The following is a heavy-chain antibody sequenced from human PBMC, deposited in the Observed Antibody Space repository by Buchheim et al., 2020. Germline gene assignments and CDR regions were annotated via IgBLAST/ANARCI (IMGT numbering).Heavy chain of an antibody. J-gene: IGHJ6*02. CDR1: GFTFSSYS. CDR2: ISSSSSYI. CDR3: ARDGAVAGLVAKYGMDV. Sequence: EVQLVESGGGLVKPGGSLRLSCAASGFTFSSYSMNWVRQAPGKRLEWVSSISSSSSYIYYADSVKGRFTISRDNAKNSLSLQMNSLRAEDAAVYYCARDGAVAGLVAKYGMDVWGQGTT. D-gene: IGHD6-19*01. V-gene: IGHV3-21*01.